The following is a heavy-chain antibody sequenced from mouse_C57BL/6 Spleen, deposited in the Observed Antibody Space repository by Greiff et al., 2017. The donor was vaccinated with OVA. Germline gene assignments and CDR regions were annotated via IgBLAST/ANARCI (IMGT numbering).Heavy chain of an antibody. CDR2: IDPSVSET. J-gene: IGHJ4*01. Sequence: QVQLQQPGAELVRPGSSVKLSCKASGYTFTSYWMHWVKQRPIQGLEWIGNIDPSVSETHYNQKFKDKATLTVDKSSSTAYMQLSSLTSEDSAVYYCARSGDGYSYAMDYWGQGTSVTVSS. CDR3: ARSGDGYSYAMDY. V-gene: IGHV1-52*01. D-gene: IGHD2-3*01. CDR1: GYTFTSYW.